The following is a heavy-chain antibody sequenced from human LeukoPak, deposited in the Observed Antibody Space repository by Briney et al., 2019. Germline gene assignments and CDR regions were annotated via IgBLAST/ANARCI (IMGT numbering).Heavy chain of an antibody. CDR1: GGSFSSYY. CDR3: ARSLLDGTDYGMDV. J-gene: IGHJ6*02. Sequence: SETLSLTCTVSGGSFSSYYRSWIRQPPGKGLEWIGYIYYSGSTNYNPSLKSRVTISVDTSKNQFSLKLSSVTAADTAVYYCARSLLDGTDYGMDVWGQGTTVTVSS. V-gene: IGHV4-59*01. CDR2: IYYSGST. D-gene: IGHD1-14*01.